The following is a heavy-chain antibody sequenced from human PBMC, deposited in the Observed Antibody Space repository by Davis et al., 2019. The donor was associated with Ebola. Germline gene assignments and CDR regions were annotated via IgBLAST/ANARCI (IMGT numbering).Heavy chain of an antibody. CDR1: GLTFGDYA. Sequence: GESLKISCTASGLTFGDYAMNWVRRAPGKGLEWVGRIKSKTDGGTTDYAAPVKGRFTISRDDSKNTLYLQMNSLRAEDTAVYYCARDRPLDFFFGDYYGMDVWGQGTTVTVSS. CDR2: IKSKTDGGTT. CDR3: ARDRPLDFFFGDYYGMDV. D-gene: IGHD3-16*01. J-gene: IGHJ6*02. V-gene: IGHV3-15*01.